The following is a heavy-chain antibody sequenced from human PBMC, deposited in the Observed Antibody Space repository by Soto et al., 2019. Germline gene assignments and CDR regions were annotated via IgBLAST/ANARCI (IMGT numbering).Heavy chain of an antibody. CDR2: ISGDGGTT. V-gene: IGHV3-74*01. Sequence: PWGSLRLSCAASGFTFSSSWMYWFRQAPGKGLVWVSGISGDGGTTTHADSVKGRFTISRDNAKNTLYLQMNSLRVEDTAVYYCARAGLLASGDYWGQGTLVTVSS. D-gene: IGHD1-26*01. CDR1: GFTFSSSW. CDR3: ARAGLLASGDY. J-gene: IGHJ4*02.